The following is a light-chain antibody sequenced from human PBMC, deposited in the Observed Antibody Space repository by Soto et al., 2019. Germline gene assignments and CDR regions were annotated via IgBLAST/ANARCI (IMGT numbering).Light chain of an antibody. CDR2: DAS. CDR1: ESIRTW. J-gene: IGKJ1*01. V-gene: IGKV1-5*01. CDR3: QQYTNTNNPWM. Sequence: DIQMTQSPSTLSASVGDRVTITCRASESIRTWLAWYQHKPGKAPKFLIYDASTLESGVPSRFSGSGSGTEFTLTISSLQPDDFATYYCQQYTNTNNPWMFGQGTKVDIK.